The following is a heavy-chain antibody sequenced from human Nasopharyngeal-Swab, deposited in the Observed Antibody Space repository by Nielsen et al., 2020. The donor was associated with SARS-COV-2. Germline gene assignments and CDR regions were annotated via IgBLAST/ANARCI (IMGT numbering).Heavy chain of an antibody. CDR2: INSVGSAT. J-gene: IGHJ4*02. CDR1: GIIFRSYW. D-gene: IGHD5-12*01. V-gene: IGHV3-74*01. CDR3: AGGSGYPNPTLDY. Sequence: GESLKISCAASGIIFRSYWVHWVRQAPGKGLVWVSRINSVGSATDYADSVKGRFTISRDNAKNMLYLQMNSLRSDDTAVYYCAGGSGYPNPTLDYWGQGTLVTVSS.